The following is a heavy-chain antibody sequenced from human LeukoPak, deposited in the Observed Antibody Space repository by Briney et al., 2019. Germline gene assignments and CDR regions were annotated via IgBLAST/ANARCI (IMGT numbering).Heavy chain of an antibody. Sequence: PGGSLRLSCAASGFTFSNAWMNWVRQAPGKGLEWVSAISGSGGSTYYADSVKGRFTISRDNSKNTLYLQMNSLRAEDTAVYYCAVVAATRVDYWGQGTLVTVSS. V-gene: IGHV3-23*01. CDR3: AVVAATRVDY. CDR1: GFTFSNAW. D-gene: IGHD2-15*01. CDR2: ISGSGGST. J-gene: IGHJ4*02.